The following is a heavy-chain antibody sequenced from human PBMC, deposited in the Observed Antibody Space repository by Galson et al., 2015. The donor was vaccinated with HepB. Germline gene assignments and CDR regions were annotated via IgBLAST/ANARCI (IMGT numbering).Heavy chain of an antibody. V-gene: IGHV2-70*11. CDR2: IDWDDDK. CDR3: ARIKWIFGVAETYYMDV. D-gene: IGHD3-3*01. CDR1: GFSLSTSGMC. Sequence: PALVKPTQTLTLACTFSGFSLSTSGMCVSWIRQPPGKALEWLARIDWDDDKYYSTSLKTRLTISKDTSKNQVVLTMTNMDPVDTATYYCARIKWIFGVAETYYMDVWGKGTTVTVSS. J-gene: IGHJ6*03.